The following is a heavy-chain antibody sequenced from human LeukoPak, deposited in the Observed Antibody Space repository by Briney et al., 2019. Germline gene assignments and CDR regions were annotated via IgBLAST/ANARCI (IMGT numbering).Heavy chain of an antibody. V-gene: IGHV3-30*18. J-gene: IGHJ4*02. CDR3: AKDRGGIIVVVPAALEFYFDY. CDR2: ISYDGSNK. D-gene: IGHD2-2*01. Sequence: GRSLRLSYAASGFTFSSYGMHWVRQAPGKGLEWVAVISYDGSNKYYADSVKGRFTISRDNSKNTLYLQMNSLRAEDTAVYYCAKDRGGIIVVVPAALEFYFDYWGQGTLVTVSS. CDR1: GFTFSSYG.